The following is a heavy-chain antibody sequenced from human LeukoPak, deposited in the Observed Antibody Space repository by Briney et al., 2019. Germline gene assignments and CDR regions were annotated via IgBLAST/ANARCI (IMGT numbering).Heavy chain of an antibody. Sequence: SVKVSCKASGGTFSSYAISWVRQAPGQGLEWMGGIIPIFGTANYAQKFQGRVTITADESTSTAYMELSSLRSEDTAMYYCASTDRGYSYGWDYYVDYWGQGTLVTVSS. CDR1: GGTFSSYA. D-gene: IGHD5-18*01. CDR2: IIPIFGTA. J-gene: IGHJ4*02. V-gene: IGHV1-69*13. CDR3: ASTDRGYSYGWDYYVDY.